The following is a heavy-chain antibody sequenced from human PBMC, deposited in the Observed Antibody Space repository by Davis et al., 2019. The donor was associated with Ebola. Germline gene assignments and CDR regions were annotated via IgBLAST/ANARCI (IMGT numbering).Heavy chain of an antibody. V-gene: IGHV1-2*02. Sequence: ASVKVSCKASGGTFSSYAISWVRQAPGQGLEWMGWINPNSGGTNYAQKFQGRVTMTRDTSISTAYMELSRLRSDDTAVYYCARRTGYHFDYWGQGTLVTVSS. D-gene: IGHD3/OR15-3a*01. J-gene: IGHJ4*02. CDR1: GGTFSSYA. CDR3: ARRTGYHFDY. CDR2: INPNSGGT.